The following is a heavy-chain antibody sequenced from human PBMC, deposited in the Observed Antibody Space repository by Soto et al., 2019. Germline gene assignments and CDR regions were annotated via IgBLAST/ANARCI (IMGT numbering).Heavy chain of an antibody. D-gene: IGHD4-17*01. J-gene: IGHJ4*02. CDR2: IKSDGSDT. Sequence: EVQLVESGGGLVQPGGPLRRSCAASGFTFSSYWMHWVRQAPGKGLVWVSRIKSDGSDTSYADSVKGRFTISRDNAKNTLFLQMSSLRAEDTAVYYCVRVAYGDLGGWGQGTLVTVSS. CDR1: GFTFSSYW. CDR3: VRVAYGDLGG. V-gene: IGHV3-74*01.